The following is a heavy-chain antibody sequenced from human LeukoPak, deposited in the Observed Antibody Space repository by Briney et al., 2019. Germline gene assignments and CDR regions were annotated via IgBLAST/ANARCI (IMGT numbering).Heavy chain of an antibody. CDR2: INHSGST. D-gene: IGHD1-7*01. CDR3: ARDGTGTPYDY. J-gene: IGHJ4*02. CDR1: GGSFSGYY. Sequence: PSETLSLTCAVYGGSFSGYYWSWIRQPPGKGLEWIGEINHSGSTNYNPSLKSRVTISVDTSKNQFSLKLSSVTAADTAVYYCARDGTGTPYDYWGQGTLVTVSS. V-gene: IGHV4-34*01.